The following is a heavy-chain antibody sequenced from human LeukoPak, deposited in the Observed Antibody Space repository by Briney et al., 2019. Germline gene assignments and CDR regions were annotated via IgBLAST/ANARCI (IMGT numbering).Heavy chain of an antibody. CDR3: VRDRVGPDY. J-gene: IGHJ4*02. Sequence: GGSLRLSCAASGFTFSSAWMHWVRQAPGTGLVWVSRITDDATTTYAGSVKGRFTISRDNAKNILYLQMNSLRAEDTAVYYCVRDRVGPDYWGQGTLVTVSS. V-gene: IGHV3-74*03. CDR1: GFTFSSAW. D-gene: IGHD1-26*01. CDR2: ITDDATT.